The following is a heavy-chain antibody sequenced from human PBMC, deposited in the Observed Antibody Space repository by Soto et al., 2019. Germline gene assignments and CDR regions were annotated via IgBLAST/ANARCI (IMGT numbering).Heavy chain of an antibody. D-gene: IGHD1-26*01. V-gene: IGHV3-30*18. J-gene: IGHJ4*02. CDR3: AKDNSGTYYWLDH. CDR1: GFIFRTYG. Sequence: QVQLVESGGGVVQPGKSLRLSCAASGFIFRTYGMHWVRQAPGKGLEWVAVISYDGSIKNYADSVKDRFTISRDNSKNTLYVQMNSVRAGDAALYDCAKDNSGTYYWLDHWGQGTLVTVSS. CDR2: ISYDGSIK.